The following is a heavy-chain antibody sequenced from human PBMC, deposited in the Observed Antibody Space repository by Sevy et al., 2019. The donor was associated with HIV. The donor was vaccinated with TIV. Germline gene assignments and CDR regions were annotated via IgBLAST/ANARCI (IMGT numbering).Heavy chain of an antibody. J-gene: IGHJ3*01. Sequence: GGSLRLSCAASGFTFSRYGMHWVRQAPGKGLEWVAFIRYDGSTKYYAESVKGRFIISRDNSKDTLYLQMNSLRGDDTSLYYCAKGLGMDQGALLSDDVWGQRTMVTVSS. CDR1: GFTFSRYG. CDR2: IRYDGSTK. CDR3: AKGLGMDQGALLSDDV. D-gene: IGHD1-26*01. V-gene: IGHV3-30*02.